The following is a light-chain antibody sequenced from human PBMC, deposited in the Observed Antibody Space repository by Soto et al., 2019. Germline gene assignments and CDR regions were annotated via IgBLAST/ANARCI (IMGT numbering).Light chain of an antibody. CDR2: GAS. Sequence: PGERVTLSCRASQGVSSSCLTWYQQKPGQAPRLLIYGASTGATSIPARFSGSGSGTDFTLTISSLQPEDFAVYYCQQDYNLFTFGPGTKVDIK. J-gene: IGKJ3*01. CDR1: QGVSSSC. CDR3: QQDYNLFT. V-gene: IGKV3D-7*01.